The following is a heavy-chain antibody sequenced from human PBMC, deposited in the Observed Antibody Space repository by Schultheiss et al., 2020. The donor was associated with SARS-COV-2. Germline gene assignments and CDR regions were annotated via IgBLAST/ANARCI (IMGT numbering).Heavy chain of an antibody. CDR2: INPNSGGT. V-gene: IGHV1-2*04. J-gene: IGHJ4*02. CDR3: ARGDCSSTSCYVPVVAANDY. D-gene: IGHD2-2*01. Sequence: ASVKVSCKTSGYTFTSYGISWVRQAPGQGLEWMGWINPNSGGTDYAQKFQGWVTMTRDTSISTAYIELSRLRSEDTAVYYCARGDCSSTSCYVPVVAANDYWGQGTLVTVSS. CDR1: GYTFTSYG.